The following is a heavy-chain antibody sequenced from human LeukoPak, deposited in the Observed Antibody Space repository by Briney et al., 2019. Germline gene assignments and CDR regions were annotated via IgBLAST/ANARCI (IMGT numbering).Heavy chain of an antibody. CDR2: ISGSGGST. Sequence: GGSLRLSRAASGFTFSSYAMSWVRQAPGKGLEWVSAISGSGGSTYYADSVKGRFTISRDNSKNTLYLQMNSLRAEDTAVYYCAKGLYGGNSGDAFDIWGQGTMVTVSS. CDR1: GFTFSSYA. V-gene: IGHV3-23*01. D-gene: IGHD4-23*01. J-gene: IGHJ3*02. CDR3: AKGLYGGNSGDAFDI.